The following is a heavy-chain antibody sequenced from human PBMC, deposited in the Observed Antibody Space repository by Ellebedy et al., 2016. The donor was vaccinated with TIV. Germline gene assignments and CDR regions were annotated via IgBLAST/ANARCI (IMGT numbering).Heavy chain of an antibody. V-gene: IGHV3-21*01. Sequence: GGSLRLSCAASGFSFSNYTMNWVRQAPGKWLEWVSIFSSFNGFIWNADSVKGRFTISRDKAKNSLYLQMKSLRADDTAVYYCASRIQSNFDYWGQGTLVTVSS. CDR1: GFSFSNYT. CDR3: ASRIQSNFDY. J-gene: IGHJ4*02. CDR2: FSSFNGFI. D-gene: IGHD2-21*01.